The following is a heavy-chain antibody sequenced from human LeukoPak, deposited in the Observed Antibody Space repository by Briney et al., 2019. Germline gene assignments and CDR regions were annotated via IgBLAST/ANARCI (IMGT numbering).Heavy chain of an antibody. D-gene: IGHD4-17*01. Sequence: SETLSLTCAVYGGSSSGYYWSWIRQPPGKGLEWIGEINHSGSTNYNPSLKSRVTISVDTSKNQFSLKLSSVTAADTAVYYCARRGRPVTYGDKRLDYWGQGTLVTVSS. J-gene: IGHJ4*02. V-gene: IGHV4-34*01. CDR3: ARRGRPVTYGDKRLDY. CDR2: INHSGST. CDR1: GGSSSGYY.